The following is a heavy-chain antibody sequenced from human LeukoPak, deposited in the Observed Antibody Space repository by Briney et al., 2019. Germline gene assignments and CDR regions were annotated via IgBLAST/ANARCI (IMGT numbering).Heavy chain of an antibody. CDR3: ARGIIAAALCGMDV. V-gene: IGHV3-20*01. Sequence: GGSLRLSCAASGFTLDDYGMSGVRQPPGKGREWASGINWDGGSTGYADSVKGRFTISRDNAKNSLYLQMNSLRAEDTALYHCARGIIAAALCGMDVWGQGTTVTVSS. J-gene: IGHJ6*02. D-gene: IGHD6-13*01. CDR2: INWDGGST. CDR1: GFTLDDYG.